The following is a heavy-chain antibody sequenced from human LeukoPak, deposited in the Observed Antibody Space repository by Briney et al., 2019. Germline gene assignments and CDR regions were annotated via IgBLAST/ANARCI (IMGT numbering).Heavy chain of an antibody. D-gene: IGHD3-10*01. J-gene: IGHJ2*01. CDR2: NPSGGST. Sequence: SETLSLTCTAAGDSTSSYYWSWLLQPPERRRERMGYNPSGGSTTYNPSLKGRVTITADTSKNHFYLKLKSVTAADTAVYRCASGSLVFFGASRKWYFDLWGRGTLVTVSS. CDR1: GDSTSSYY. CDR3: ASGSLVFFGASRKWYFDL. V-gene: IGHV4-4*08.